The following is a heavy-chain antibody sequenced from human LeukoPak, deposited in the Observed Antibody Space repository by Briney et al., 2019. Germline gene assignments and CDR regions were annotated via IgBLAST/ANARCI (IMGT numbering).Heavy chain of an antibody. V-gene: IGHV1-2*02. Sequence: ASVKVSCKASGYTFTGYYMHGVRQAPGQGLEWMGWINPNSGGTNYAQKFQGRVTMTRDTSISTAYMELSRLRSDDTAVYYCARPYSSGWYWIDYWGQGTLVTVSS. CDR1: GYTFTGYY. D-gene: IGHD6-19*01. J-gene: IGHJ4*02. CDR3: ARPYSSGWYWIDY. CDR2: INPNSGGT.